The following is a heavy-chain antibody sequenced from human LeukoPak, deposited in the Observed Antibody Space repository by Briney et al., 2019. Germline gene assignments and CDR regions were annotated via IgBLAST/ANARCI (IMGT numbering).Heavy chain of an antibody. V-gene: IGHV3-30*18. CDR2: ISYDGSNK. J-gene: IGHJ4*02. D-gene: IGHD2-15*01. CDR1: GFTFSSYG. Sequence: PGGSLRLSCAASGFTFSSYGMHWVRQAPGKGLEWVAVISYDGSNKYYADSVKGRFTISRDNSKNTLYLQMNSLRAEDTAVYYCAKVGDCSGGSCYSEIDYWGQGTLVTVSS. CDR3: AKVGDCSGGSCYSEIDY.